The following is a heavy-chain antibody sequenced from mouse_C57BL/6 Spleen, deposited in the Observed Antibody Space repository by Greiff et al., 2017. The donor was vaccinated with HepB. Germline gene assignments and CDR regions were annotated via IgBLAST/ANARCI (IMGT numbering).Heavy chain of an antibody. J-gene: IGHJ1*03. V-gene: IGHV1-77*01. Sequence: QVHVKQSGAELVKPGASVKISCKASGYTFTDYYINWVKQRPGKGLEWIGKIGPGSGSTYYNEKFKGKATLTADKSSSTAYMQLSSLTSEDSAVYFCARGGTTVVAYWDIDVWGTGTTVTVSS. D-gene: IGHD1-1*01. CDR1: GYTFTDYY. CDR3: ARGGTTVVAYWDIDV. CDR2: IGPGSGST.